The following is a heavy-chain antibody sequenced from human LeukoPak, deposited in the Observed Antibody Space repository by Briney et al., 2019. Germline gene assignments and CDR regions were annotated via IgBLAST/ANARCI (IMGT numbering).Heavy chain of an antibody. V-gene: IGHV4-34*01. Sequence: SETLSLTCAVYGGSFSGYYWSWIRQPPGKGLEWIGEINHSGSTNYSPSLKSRVTISVDTSKNQFSLKLSSVTAADTAVYYCARVWSVAARYYYYMDVWGKGTTVTVSS. CDR3: ARVWSVAARYYYYMDV. D-gene: IGHD6-6*01. CDR1: GGSFSGYY. CDR2: INHSGST. J-gene: IGHJ6*03.